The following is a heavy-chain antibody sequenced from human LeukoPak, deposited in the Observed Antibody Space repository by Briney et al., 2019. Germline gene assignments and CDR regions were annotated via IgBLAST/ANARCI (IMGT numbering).Heavy chain of an antibody. J-gene: IGHJ4*02. D-gene: IGHD3-22*01. CDR3: AGGNFYDSRGHPYHFHY. CDR2: IYYTENT. Sequence: SETLSLTCTVSGGSISSYYWSWIRQPPGKGLEWIGYIYYTENTNYNPSLKSRVTISVDTSKNQFSLNLTSVTAADTAAYYCAGGNFYDSRGHPYHFHYWGQGTLVTVPS. V-gene: IGHV4-59*01. CDR1: GGSISSYY.